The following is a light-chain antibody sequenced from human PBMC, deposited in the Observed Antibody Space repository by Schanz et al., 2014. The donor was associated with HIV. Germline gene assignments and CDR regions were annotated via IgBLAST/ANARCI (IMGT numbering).Light chain of an antibody. CDR3: QQYGSSPPLT. CDR2: GAS. J-gene: IGKJ4*01. V-gene: IGKV3-20*01. CDR1: QSVSGF. Sequence: EIVMTQSPGTLSLSPGERATLSCRASQSVSGFLAWYQQKPGQAPRLLIYGASSRATGIPDRFSGSGSGTVFTLTISRLEPEDFAVFYCQQYGSSPPLTFGGGTKVE.